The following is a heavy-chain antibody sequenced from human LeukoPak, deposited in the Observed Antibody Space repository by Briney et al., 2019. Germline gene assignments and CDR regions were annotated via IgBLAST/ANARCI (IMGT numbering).Heavy chain of an antibody. CDR3: ARGRYYGMDV. CDR2: INSDGSST. J-gene: IGHJ6*02. V-gene: IGHV3-74*03. CDR1: GFTFSTFW. Sequence: GGSLRLSCAASGFTFSTFWMHWVRQAPGKGLVWVSGINSDGSSTTYADSVKGRFTISRDNAKNTLYLQMNNLRAGDTAVYYCARGRYYGMDVWGQGTTVTVSS.